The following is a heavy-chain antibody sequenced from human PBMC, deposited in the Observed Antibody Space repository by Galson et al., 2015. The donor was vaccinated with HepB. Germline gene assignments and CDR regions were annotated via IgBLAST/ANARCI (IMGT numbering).Heavy chain of an antibody. CDR1: GFTFGNYW. J-gene: IGHJ3*02. V-gene: IGHV3-74*01. Sequence: SLRLSCAASGFTFGNYWMHWVRQAPGKGLVWVSRISSDGSSATYADSVKGRFTISRDNAKNSLYLQMNSLRAEDTAVYYCARDLIGFWSGYYPSDAFDIWGQGTMVTVSS. D-gene: IGHD3-3*01. CDR3: ARDLIGFWSGYYPSDAFDI. CDR2: ISSDGSSA.